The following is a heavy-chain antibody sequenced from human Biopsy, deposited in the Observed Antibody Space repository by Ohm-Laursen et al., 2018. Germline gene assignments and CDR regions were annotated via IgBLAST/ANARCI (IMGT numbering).Heavy chain of an antibody. V-gene: IGHV4-34*01. CDR3: VRGHKYQLVNAFYYYSYGLDV. J-gene: IGHJ6*02. D-gene: IGHD2-2*01. CDR1: GGSFSGYY. CDR2: INHSGRT. Sequence: PSDTLSLTCAVYGGSFSGYYWNWIRQPPGKGLEWIGEINHSGRTNCSPSLKRRVTVSVDTSKNQFSLKLSSVTAADTAVYYCVRGHKYQLVNAFYYYSYGLDVWGQGTTVTVSS.